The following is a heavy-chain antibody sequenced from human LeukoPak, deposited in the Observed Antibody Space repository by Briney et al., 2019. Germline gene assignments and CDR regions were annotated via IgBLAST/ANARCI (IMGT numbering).Heavy chain of an antibody. CDR1: GYSISSGYY. V-gene: IGHV4-38-2*01. D-gene: IGHD1-1*01. Sequence: SETLSLTCAVSGYSISSGYYWGWIRQPPGKGLEWIGNMYHSGNTFYNASLKSRVTISVDTSKNQFSLKLSSVTAADTAAYYCARRIGTSYFDYWGQGTLVTVSS. CDR3: ARRIGTSYFDY. CDR2: MYHSGNT. J-gene: IGHJ4*02.